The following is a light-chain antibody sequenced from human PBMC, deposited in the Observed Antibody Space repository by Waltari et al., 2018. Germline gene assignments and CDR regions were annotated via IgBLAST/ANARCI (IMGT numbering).Light chain of an antibody. J-gene: IGLJ1*01. CDR2: EVT. V-gene: IGLV2-23*02. Sequence: QSGLTQPASVSGSPGQSITISCTGTSRDVGNYNLVSWYQQYPGKAPKLMVYEVTRRSSGVSDRFSGSKSGNTASLTIYGLQSEDEADYYCCSYAGLGIYVFGTGTKVTV. CDR3: CSYAGLGIYV. CDR1: SRDVGNYNL.